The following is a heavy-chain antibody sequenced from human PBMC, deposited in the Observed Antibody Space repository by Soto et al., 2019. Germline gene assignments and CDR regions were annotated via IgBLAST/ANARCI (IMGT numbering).Heavy chain of an antibody. CDR3: ARETYYGSGSYSYYFDY. J-gene: IGHJ4*02. CDR2: IYYSGST. CDR1: GGSVSSGSYY. Sequence: PSETLSLTCTVSGGSVSSGSYYWSWIRQPPGKGLEWIGYIYYSGSTNYNPSLKSRVTISVDTSKNQFSLKLSSVTAADTAVYFCARETYYGSGSYSYYFDYWGQGTLVTVSS. V-gene: IGHV4-61*01. D-gene: IGHD3-10*01.